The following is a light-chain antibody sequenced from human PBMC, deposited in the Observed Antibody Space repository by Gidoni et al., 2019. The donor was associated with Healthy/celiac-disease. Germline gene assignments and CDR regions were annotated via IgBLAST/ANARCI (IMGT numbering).Light chain of an antibody. CDR1: QIVSSSY. J-gene: IGKJ4*01. Sequence: EIVLTLPPGTLSLSPGERATLTCRASQIVSSSYLAWYQQKPGQAPRLLIYGASSRATGIPDRFSGSGSGTDFTLTISRLEPEDFAVYYCQQYDSSRITFGGGTKVEIK. CDR3: QQYDSSRIT. CDR2: GAS. V-gene: IGKV3-20*01.